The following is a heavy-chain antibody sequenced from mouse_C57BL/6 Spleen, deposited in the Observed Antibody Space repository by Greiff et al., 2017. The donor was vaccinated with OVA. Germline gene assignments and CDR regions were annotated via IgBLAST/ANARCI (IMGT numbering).Heavy chain of an antibody. D-gene: IGHD1-1*01. J-gene: IGHJ3*01. CDR2: IYIGNGYT. CDR3: ASPFITREAWFAY. V-gene: IGHV1-58*01. CDR1: GYTFTSYG. Sequence: EVKLQESGAELVRPGSSVKMSCKTSGYTFTSYGINWVKQRPGQGLEWIGYIYIGNGYTEYNEKFKGKATLTSDTSSSTAYMQLSSLTSEDSAIYFCASPFITREAWFAYWGQGTLVTVSA.